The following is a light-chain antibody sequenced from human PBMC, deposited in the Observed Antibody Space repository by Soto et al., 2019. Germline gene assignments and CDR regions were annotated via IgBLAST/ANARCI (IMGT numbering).Light chain of an antibody. Sequence: QSVLTQPAFVSGSPGQSITISCTGTSNDIGAYNSVSWYQLHPGKAPRLLIFEVTDRPSGASHRFSGSKSGNTASLTISGLQADDEATYYCSSFTSRTTLVFGGGTKLTVL. CDR3: SSFTSRTTLV. CDR2: EVT. V-gene: IGLV2-14*01. CDR1: SNDIGAYNS. J-gene: IGLJ2*01.